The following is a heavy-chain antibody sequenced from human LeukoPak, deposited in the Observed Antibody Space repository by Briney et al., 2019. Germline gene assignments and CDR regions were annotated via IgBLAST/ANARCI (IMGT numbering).Heavy chain of an antibody. J-gene: IGHJ6*03. CDR3: AKDPRIRYFDWGGYYYYYYMDV. V-gene: IGHV1-8*01. CDR2: MNPNSGHT. D-gene: IGHD3-9*01. Sequence: ASVKVSCKASGYTFTSYDINWVRQATGQGLEWMGWMNPNSGHTGYAQKFQGRVTMTRNTSISTAYMELSSLRSEDTAVHYCAKDPRIRYFDWGGYYYYYYMDVWGKGTTVTISS. CDR1: GYTFTSYD.